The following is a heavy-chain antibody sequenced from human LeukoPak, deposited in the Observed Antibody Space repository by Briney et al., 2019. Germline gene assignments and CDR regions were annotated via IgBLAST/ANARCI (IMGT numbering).Heavy chain of an antibody. Sequence: SETLSLTCTVSGGFISSYYWSWIRQPPGKGLEWIGYIYYSGSTNYNPSLKSRVTISVDTSKNQFSLKLSSVTAADTAVYYCARESITMIAAFDIWGQGTMVTVSS. J-gene: IGHJ3*02. CDR2: IYYSGST. CDR3: ARESITMIAAFDI. CDR1: GGFISSYY. V-gene: IGHV4-59*01. D-gene: IGHD3-22*01.